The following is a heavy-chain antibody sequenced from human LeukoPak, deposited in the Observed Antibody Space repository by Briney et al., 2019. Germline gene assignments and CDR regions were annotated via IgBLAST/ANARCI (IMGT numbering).Heavy chain of an antibody. CDR1: GGSISSGGYY. Sequence: SETLSLTCTVSGGSISSGGYYWSWIRQHPGKGLEWIGYIYYSGSTNYNPSLKSRVTISVDTSKNQFSLKLSSVTAADTAVYYCAGHDYGDPFFYWGQGTLVTVSS. CDR3: AGHDYGDPFFY. V-gene: IGHV4-61*08. J-gene: IGHJ4*02. CDR2: IYYSGST. D-gene: IGHD4-17*01.